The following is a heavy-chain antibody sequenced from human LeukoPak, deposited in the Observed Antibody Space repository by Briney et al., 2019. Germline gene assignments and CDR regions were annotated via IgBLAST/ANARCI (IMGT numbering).Heavy chain of an antibody. J-gene: IGHJ5*02. Sequence: ASVKVSCKASGGTFSSYTISWVRQAPGQGLEWMGRIIPILGIANYAQKFQGRVTITADKSTSTAYMELSSVRSEDTAVYYCARVVTTGWFDPWGQGTLVTVSS. CDR3: ARVVTTGWFDP. V-gene: IGHV1-69*02. CDR2: IIPILGIA. CDR1: GGTFSSYT. D-gene: IGHD4-11*01.